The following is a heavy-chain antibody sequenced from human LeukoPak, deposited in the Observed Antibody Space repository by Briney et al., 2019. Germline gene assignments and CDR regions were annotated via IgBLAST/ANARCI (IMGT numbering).Heavy chain of an antibody. V-gene: IGHV4-28*01. CDR2: IHYSGSA. J-gene: IGHJ1*01. CDR1: GYSISSSNW. D-gene: IGHD6-13*01. Sequence: SDTLSLTCGVSGYSISSSNWWGWIRQPPGKGLEWIGYIHYSGSAYYNPSLKSRVTMSVDTSNNQFSLKLNSVTAVDTAVYYCASRMYGSSGRYFHHWGQGTLVTVSS. CDR3: ASRMYGSSGRYFHH.